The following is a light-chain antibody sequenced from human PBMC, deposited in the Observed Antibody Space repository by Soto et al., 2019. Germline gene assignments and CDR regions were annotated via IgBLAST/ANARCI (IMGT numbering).Light chain of an antibody. CDR2: KAS. CDR1: QSISIW. CDR3: QQYSTYTPRT. J-gene: IGKJ1*01. V-gene: IGKV1-5*03. Sequence: DIQMTQSPSSLSASVEDRVIITCRASQSISIWLAWYQQKPGKAPKILIYKASSLESGVPSRFSGSGSGTEFTLTISSLQPDDFATYYCQQYSTYTPRTFGQGTKVDIK.